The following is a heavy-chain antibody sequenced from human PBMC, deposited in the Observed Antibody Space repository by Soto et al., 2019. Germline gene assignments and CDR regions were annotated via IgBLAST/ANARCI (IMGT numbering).Heavy chain of an antibody. D-gene: IGHD6-13*01. CDR3: TRGSNMAAVIDY. CDR2: MNPNSGNT. CDR1: GYTFTSYD. Sequence: ASVKVSCKASGYTFTSYDINWVRQATGQGLEWMGWMNPNSGNTGYAQKFQGRVTMTRNPSMSTAHMELSSLRSEDTAVYYCTRGSNMAAVIDYWGQGTLVTVSS. J-gene: IGHJ4*02. V-gene: IGHV1-8*01.